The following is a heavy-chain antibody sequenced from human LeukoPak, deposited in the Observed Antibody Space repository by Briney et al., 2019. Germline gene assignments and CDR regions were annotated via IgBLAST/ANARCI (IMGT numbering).Heavy chain of an antibody. D-gene: IGHD3-9*01. V-gene: IGHV1-2*02. CDR1: GYTFTGYY. CDR3: ATRNPSDYDILTGYFY. J-gene: IGHJ4*02. CDR2: INPNSGGT. Sequence: GASVKVSCKASGYTFTGYYMHWVRQAPGQGLEWMGWINPNSGGTNYAQKFQGRVTMTRDTSISTAYMELSRLRSDDTAVYYCATRNPSDYDILTGYFYWGQGTLVTVSS.